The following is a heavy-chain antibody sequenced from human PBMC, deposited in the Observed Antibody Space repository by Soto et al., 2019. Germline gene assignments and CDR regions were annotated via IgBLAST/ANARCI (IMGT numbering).Heavy chain of an antibody. CDR3: AREYGGSRVFDY. V-gene: IGHV1-46*01. CDR1: GYSFTNYF. CDR2: INPSADTT. D-gene: IGHD1-26*01. J-gene: IGHJ4*02. Sequence: QVQLVQSGAEVNKPGASVKVSCKTSGYSFTNYFIHWVRQAPGQGLEWMGIINPSADTTNYAQKFQGRXXVXRXXSTSTVYMELRSLRSEDTAVYFCAREYGGSRVFDYWGQGTLVTVSS.